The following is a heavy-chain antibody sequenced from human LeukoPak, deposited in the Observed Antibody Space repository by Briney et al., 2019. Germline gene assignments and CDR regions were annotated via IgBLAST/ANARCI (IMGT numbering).Heavy chain of an antibody. J-gene: IGHJ4*02. CDR2: TNAGNGNT. Sequence: ASVKVSCKASGYTFTSYAMHWVRQAPGQRLEWMGWTNAGNGNTKYSQKFQGRVTITRDTSASTAYMELSSLRSEDTAVYYCARVSGSYCADYWGQGTLVTVSS. CDR3: ARVSGSYCADY. V-gene: IGHV1-3*01. CDR1: GYTFTSYA. D-gene: IGHD1-26*01.